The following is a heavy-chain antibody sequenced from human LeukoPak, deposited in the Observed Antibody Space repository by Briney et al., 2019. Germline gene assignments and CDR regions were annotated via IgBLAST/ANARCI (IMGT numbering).Heavy chain of an antibody. J-gene: IGHJ4*02. CDR3: ARAGGFGYYFDY. CDR2: INTDGSST. V-gene: IGHV3-74*01. CDR1: GFTFSSYW. D-gene: IGHD3-10*01. Sequence: PGGSLRLSCAASGFTFSSYWMHWVRQAPGKGLVWVSRINTDGSSTSYADSVKGRFTISRDNGKSTLYLQMNSLRAEDTAVYYCARAGGFGYYFDYWGQGTLVTVSS.